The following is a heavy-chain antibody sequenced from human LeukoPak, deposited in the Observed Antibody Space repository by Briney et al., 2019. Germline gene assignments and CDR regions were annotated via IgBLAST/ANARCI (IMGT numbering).Heavy chain of an antibody. Sequence: GGSLRLSCAASGFTFSSYGIHWVRQAPGKGLEWVAFIQSDGSNKYYADPVKGRFTISRDNSKNTLYLQMNSLRTEDTAVYYCAELGITMIGGVWGKGTTVTISS. CDR1: GFTFSSYG. V-gene: IGHV3-30*02. CDR2: IQSDGSNK. J-gene: IGHJ6*04. CDR3: AELGITMIGGV. D-gene: IGHD3-10*02.